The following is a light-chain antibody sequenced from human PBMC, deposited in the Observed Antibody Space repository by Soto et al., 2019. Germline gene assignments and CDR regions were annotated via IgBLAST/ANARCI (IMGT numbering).Light chain of an antibody. V-gene: IGLV2-23*02. CDR1: SSDVGSYNL. J-gene: IGLJ1*01. CDR2: EVS. CDR3: CSYAGSSTFDYF. Sequence: QSALTQPASVSGSPGQSITISCTGTSSDVGSYNLVSWYQQHPGKAPKLMIYEVSKRPSGVSNRFSGSKSGNTASLTISGLQAEDEADDYCCSYAGSSTFDYFFGTGTKVTVL.